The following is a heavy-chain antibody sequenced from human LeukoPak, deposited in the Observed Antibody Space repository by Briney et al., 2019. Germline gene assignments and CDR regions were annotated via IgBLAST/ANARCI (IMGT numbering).Heavy chain of an antibody. J-gene: IGHJ4*02. V-gene: IGHV4-61*01. CDR2: IYYSGST. CDR1: GYSISSGYY. D-gene: IGHD6-13*01. Sequence: SETLSLTCSVSGYSISSGYYWGWIRQPPGKGLEWIGYIYYSGSTNYNPSLKSRVTISVDTSKNQFSLKLSSVTAADTAVYCCARWVPPSRWFLDYWGEGTLVTVSS. CDR3: ARWVPPSRWFLDY.